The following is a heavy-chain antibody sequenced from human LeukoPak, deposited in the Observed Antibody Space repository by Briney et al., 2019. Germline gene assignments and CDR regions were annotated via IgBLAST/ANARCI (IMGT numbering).Heavy chain of an antibody. CDR2: IHYSGRP. CDR1: GGSISGHY. CDR3: ARFGVDYDMDV. Sequence: PSETLSLTCTVSGGSISGHYWTWIRQPPGKGLAWIWQIHYSGRPDYNPSLTSRVTISVYTSKTQLSLNVTSVTGADTAVDDCARFGVDYDMDVWGQGTTVTVS. V-gene: IGHV4-59*11. D-gene: IGHD3-16*01. J-gene: IGHJ6*02.